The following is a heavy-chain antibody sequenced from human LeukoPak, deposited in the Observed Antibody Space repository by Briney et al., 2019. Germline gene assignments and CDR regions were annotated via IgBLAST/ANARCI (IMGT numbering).Heavy chain of an antibody. CDR1: GFTLSSYA. CDR3: ARDAGGGQIGISVDY. J-gene: IGHJ4*02. Sequence: PGQSLRLSCAASGFTLSSYAMAWVRQAPGKGLEWVSTISGSDGSTYYADSVKGRFTISRDNSKSTLYLEMNSLRVEDTAVYYCARDAGGGQIGISVDYWGQGTLVTVSS. CDR2: ISGSDGST. V-gene: IGHV3-23*01. D-gene: IGHD3-16*01.